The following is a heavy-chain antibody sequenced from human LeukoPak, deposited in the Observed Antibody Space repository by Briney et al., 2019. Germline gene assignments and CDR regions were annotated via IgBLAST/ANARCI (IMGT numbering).Heavy chain of an antibody. V-gene: IGHV3-23*01. D-gene: IGHD3-10*01. CDR2: ISGSGGST. Sequence: GGSLRLSCAASGFTFSSYAMSWVRQAPGKGLEWVSAISGSGGSTYYADSVKGRFTISRDTSRNTLYLQMNSLRAEDTAVYYCAKSKVYGSGSWDYWGQGTLVTVSS. CDR1: GFTFSSYA. J-gene: IGHJ4*02. CDR3: AKSKVYGSGSWDY.